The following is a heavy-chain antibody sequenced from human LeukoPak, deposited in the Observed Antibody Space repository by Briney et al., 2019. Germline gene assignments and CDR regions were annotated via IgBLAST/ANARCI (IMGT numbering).Heavy chain of an antibody. V-gene: IGHV1-24*01. CDR1: GSTLSDLS. CDR2: SDPEDGET. D-gene: IGHD2-21*02. J-gene: IGHJ2*01. Sequence: ASVKVSCKVSGSTLSDLSIHWVRQAPGKGLEYVGGSDPEDGETFHAQNFQGRVTMTEDTSIDTAYMELSSLRSEDAAVYYCVTDRARLFWYFDLWGRGTLVTVSS. CDR3: VTDRARLFWYFDL.